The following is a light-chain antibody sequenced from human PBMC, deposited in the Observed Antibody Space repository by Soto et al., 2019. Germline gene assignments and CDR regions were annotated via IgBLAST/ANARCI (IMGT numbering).Light chain of an antibody. Sequence: DIPMSLSPCSLSASAGDSGTITCRASQGISTWSARYQQKPGKAAQLLIFDAASLQSGVPSGCSGSGAGTEFTLTIISLQPAEFATDYCEQYNSYSPETFGPGTKVDIK. V-gene: IGKV1D-16*01. CDR2: DAA. J-gene: IGKJ1*01. CDR3: EQYNSYSPET. CDR1: QGISTW.